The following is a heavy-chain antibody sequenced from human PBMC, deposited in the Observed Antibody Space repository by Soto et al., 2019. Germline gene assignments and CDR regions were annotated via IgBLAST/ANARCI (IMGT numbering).Heavy chain of an antibody. J-gene: IGHJ4*02. V-gene: IGHV1-69*13. CDR3: ARGHLGYCSGGSCYRVLDY. CDR1: GGTLSSYA. D-gene: IGHD2-15*01. CDR2: IIPIFGTA. Sequence: ASVKVSCKASGGTLSSYAISWVRQAPGQGLEWMGGIIPIFGTANYAQKFQGRVTITADESTSTAYMELSSLRSEDTAVYYCARGHLGYCSGGSCYRVLDYWGQGTLVTVSS.